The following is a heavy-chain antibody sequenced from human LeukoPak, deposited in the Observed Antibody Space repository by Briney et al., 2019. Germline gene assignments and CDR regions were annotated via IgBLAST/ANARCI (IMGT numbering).Heavy chain of an antibody. CDR2: IKTDASIT. V-gene: IGHV3-74*01. Sequence: PGGSLRLSCAASGFSFSSHWMYWVRQPPEKGLVWVSRIKTDASITTYADSVRGRFTISRDNAKNTLYLQMNSLRAEDTAVYYCARGGRDIAALDYWGQGTLATVSS. CDR3: ARGGRDIAALDY. CDR1: GFSFSSHW. J-gene: IGHJ4*02. D-gene: IGHD6-6*01.